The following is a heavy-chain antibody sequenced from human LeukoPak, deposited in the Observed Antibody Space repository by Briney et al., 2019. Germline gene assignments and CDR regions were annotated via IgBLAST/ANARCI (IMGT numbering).Heavy chain of an antibody. J-gene: IGHJ6*04. D-gene: IGHD3-22*01. V-gene: IGHV3-23*01. CDR2: ISANGGST. Sequence: GGSLRLSCAASGFTFSSYAMSWVRQAPGKGLEWVSTISANGGSTYYAASVKGRFTISRDNPKNTLYLQMNSLRAEDTALYYCAKVAEATSYYYYDVRGKGTTVTVSS. CDR1: GFTFSSYA. CDR3: AKVAEATSYYYYDV.